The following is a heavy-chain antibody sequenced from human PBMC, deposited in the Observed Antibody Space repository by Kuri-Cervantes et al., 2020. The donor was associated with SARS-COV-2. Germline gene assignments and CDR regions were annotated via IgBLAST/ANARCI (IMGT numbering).Heavy chain of an antibody. CDR3: AKDDHILGSVVIATPLY. CDR2: IIPIFGTA. D-gene: IGHD2-21*01. V-gene: IGHV1-69*05. J-gene: IGHJ4*02. CDR1: GGTFSSYA. Sequence: SVKVSCKASGGTFSSYAISWVRQAPGQGLEWMGGIIPIFGTANYAQKFQGRVTITTDESTSTAYMELSSLRSEDTAVYYCAKDDHILGSVVIATPLYWGQGTLVTVSS.